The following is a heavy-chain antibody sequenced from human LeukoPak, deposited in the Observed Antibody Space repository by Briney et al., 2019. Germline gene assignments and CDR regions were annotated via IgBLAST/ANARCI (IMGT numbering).Heavy chain of an antibody. D-gene: IGHD3-10*02. CDR3: ARDLHYYVAMDV. V-gene: IGHV3-48*02. CDR2: ISRGSSTI. Sequence: GGSLRLSCAASGFTFSSYTMSWVRQAPGKGLEWVSYISRGSSTIYYADSVKGRFTISRDNAKNSLYLQMNSLRDEDTAVYYCARDLHYYVAMDVWGQGTTVTVSS. J-gene: IGHJ6*02. CDR1: GFTFSSYT.